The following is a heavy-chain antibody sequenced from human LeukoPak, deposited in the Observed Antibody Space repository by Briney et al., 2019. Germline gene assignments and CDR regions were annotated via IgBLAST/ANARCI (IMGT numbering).Heavy chain of an antibody. J-gene: IGHJ6*02. CDR1: GYSFTSYW. CDR2: IYPGDSDT. V-gene: IGHV5-51*01. D-gene: IGHD2-15*01. CDR3: ARVGYCSGGSCYSGMGYGMDV. Sequence: GESLKISCKGSGYSFTSYWIGWVRQMPGKGLEWMGIIYPGDSDTRYSPSFLGQVTISADKSISTAYLQWSSLKASDTAMYYCARVGYCSGGSCYSGMGYGMDVWGQGTTVTVSS.